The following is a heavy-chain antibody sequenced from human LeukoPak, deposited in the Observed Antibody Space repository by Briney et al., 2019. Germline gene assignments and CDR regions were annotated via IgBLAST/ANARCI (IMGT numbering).Heavy chain of an antibody. CDR3: AKDYGIAAVRSRWYFDL. CDR2: ISGDGGST. J-gene: IGHJ2*01. CDR1: GFTFSSYA. V-gene: IGHV3-23*01. Sequence: GGSLRLSCAASGFTFSSYAVSWVRQAPGKGLEWVSTISGDGGSTFYADSVKGRFTISRDNSKNTLYLQMNSLRAEDTAIYHCAKDYGIAAVRSRWYFDLWGRGTLVTVSS. D-gene: IGHD6-13*01.